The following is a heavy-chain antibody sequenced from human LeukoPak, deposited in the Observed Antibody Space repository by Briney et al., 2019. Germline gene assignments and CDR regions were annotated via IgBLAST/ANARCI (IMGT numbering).Heavy chain of an antibody. CDR3: AREVVAATRDYYYYYGMDV. CDR1: GFTVSSNY. V-gene: IGHV3-23*01. Sequence: GGSLRLSCAASGFTVSSNYMSWVRQAPGKGLEWVSVISGSGGSTYYTDSAKGRFTISRDNAKNSLYLQMNSLRAEDTAVYYCAREVVAATRDYYYYYGMDVWGQGTTVTVSS. J-gene: IGHJ6*02. CDR2: ISGSGGST. D-gene: IGHD2-15*01.